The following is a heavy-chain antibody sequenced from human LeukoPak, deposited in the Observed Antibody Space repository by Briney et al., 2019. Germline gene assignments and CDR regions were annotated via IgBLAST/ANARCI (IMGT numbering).Heavy chain of an antibody. D-gene: IGHD4-17*01. CDR3: ARHLDYGDYNWFDP. Sequence: PSETLSLTCTVSGGSFSSNSYYWVWIPQPPGKELVWIGSICYSGSTYYNPSLKSRITISVDTSKRQFSLQLSSVTAADTAVYYCARHLDYGDYNWFDPWGQGTLVTVSS. CDR2: ICYSGST. J-gene: IGHJ5*02. CDR1: GGSFSSNSYY. V-gene: IGHV4-39*01.